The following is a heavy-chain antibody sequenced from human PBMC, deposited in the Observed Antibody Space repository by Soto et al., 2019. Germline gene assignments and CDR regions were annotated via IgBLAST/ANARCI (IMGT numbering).Heavy chain of an antibody. D-gene: IGHD2-8*02. CDR2: INHSGST. CDR1: GGSFSGYY. CDR3: ARDKITGLFDY. V-gene: IGHV4-34*01. Sequence: QVQLQQWGTGLLKPSETLSLTCAVYGGSFSGYYWTWIRQPPGTGLEWIGEINHSGSTNYNPSLKSRVTISVDSSKNQFSLELTSVTAADTAVYYCARDKITGLFDYWGHGTLVTVFS. J-gene: IGHJ4*01.